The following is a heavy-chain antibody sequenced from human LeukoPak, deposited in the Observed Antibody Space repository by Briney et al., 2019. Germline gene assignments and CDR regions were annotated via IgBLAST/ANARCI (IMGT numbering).Heavy chain of an antibody. J-gene: IGHJ5*02. V-gene: IGHV1-69*13. CDR1: GGTFSSYA. CDR3: ARDQVVVAATRGWFDP. CDR2: IIPIFGTP. Sequence: ASVKVSCKASGGTFSSYAISWVRQAPGQGLEWMGGIIPIFGTPNYAQKFQGRVTITADESTSTAYMELSSLRSEDTAVYYCARDQVVVAATRGWFDPWGQGTLVTVSS. D-gene: IGHD2-15*01.